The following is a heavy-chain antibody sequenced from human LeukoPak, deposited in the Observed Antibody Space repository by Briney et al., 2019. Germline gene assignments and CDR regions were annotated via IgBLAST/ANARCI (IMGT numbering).Heavy chain of an antibody. Sequence: ETLSLTCAVYGGSFSGYYWSWIRQPPGKGLEWVSSISSSSSYIYYADSVKGRFTISRDNAKNSLYLQMNSLRAEDTAVYYCARIQADDYGDYVYFDYWGQGTLVTVSS. CDR3: ARIQADDYGDYVYFDY. CDR1: GGSFSGYY. J-gene: IGHJ4*02. D-gene: IGHD4-17*01. CDR2: ISSSSSYI. V-gene: IGHV3-21*01.